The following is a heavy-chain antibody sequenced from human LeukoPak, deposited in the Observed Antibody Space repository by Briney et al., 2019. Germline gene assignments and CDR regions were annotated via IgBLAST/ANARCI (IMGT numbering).Heavy chain of an antibody. CDR3: ARDGVVVAGFGPFDY. V-gene: IGHV4-59*12. J-gene: IGHJ4*02. CDR2: IYYSGST. D-gene: IGHD3-3*01. CDR1: GGSISSYY. Sequence: PSETLSLTCTVSGGSISSYYWSWIRQPPGKGLEWIGYIYYSGSTNYNPSLKSRVTIALDRSKNQFSLRLNYVTAADTAVYFCARDGVVVAGFGPFDYWGQGILVTVSS.